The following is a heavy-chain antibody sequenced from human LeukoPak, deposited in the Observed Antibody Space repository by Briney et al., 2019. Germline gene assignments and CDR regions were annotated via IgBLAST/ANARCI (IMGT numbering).Heavy chain of an antibody. CDR2: IYYSGST. CDR1: GGSISSYY. Sequence: SETLSLTCTVSGGSISSYYWSWIRQPPGKGLEWIGYIYYSGSTNYNPSLKSRVTISVKTSKNQFSLKLRSVTAADTAVYYCARGGSGWYYFDYWGQGTLVTVSS. V-gene: IGHV4-59*01. J-gene: IGHJ4*02. D-gene: IGHD6-19*01. CDR3: ARGGSGWYYFDY.